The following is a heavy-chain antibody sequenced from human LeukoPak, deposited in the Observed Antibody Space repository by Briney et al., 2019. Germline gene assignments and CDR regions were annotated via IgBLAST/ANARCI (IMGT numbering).Heavy chain of an antibody. D-gene: IGHD3-10*01. Sequence: GGSLRLSCAASGFTFSSYWMSWVRQAPGKGLEWVANIKQDGSEKYYVDSVKGRFTISRDNAKNSLYLQMNSLRAEDTAVYYCASDGFFEPYDYWGQGTLVTVSS. J-gene: IGHJ4*02. CDR1: GFTFSSYW. CDR3: ASDGFFEPYDY. CDR2: IKQDGSEK. V-gene: IGHV3-7*01.